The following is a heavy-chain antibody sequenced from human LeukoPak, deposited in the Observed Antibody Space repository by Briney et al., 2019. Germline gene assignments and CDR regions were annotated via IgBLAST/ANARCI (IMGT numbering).Heavy chain of an antibody. V-gene: IGHV3-15*01. CDR3: TTVLTYYYGSGSYYKIPFDY. J-gene: IGHJ4*02. D-gene: IGHD3-10*01. CDR2: IKSKTDGGTT. Sequence: GGSLRLSCAASGFTFSNAWMSWVRQAPGKGLEWVGRIKSKTDGGTTDYAAPVKGGFTISRDDSKNTLYLQMNSLKTEDTAVYYCTTVLTYYYGSGSYYKIPFDYWGQGTLVTVSS. CDR1: GFTFSNAW.